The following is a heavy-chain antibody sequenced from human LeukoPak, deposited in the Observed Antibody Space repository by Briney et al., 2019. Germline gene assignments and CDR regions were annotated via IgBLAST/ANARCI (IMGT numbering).Heavy chain of an antibody. Sequence: GGSLGLSCAASGFTFSSYAMSWVRQAPGKGLEWVSAISGSGGSTYYADSVKGRFTISRDNSKNTLYLQMNSLRAEDTAVYYCAKDLKWELPSSANYWGQGTLVTVSS. CDR2: ISGSGGST. CDR3: AKDLKWELPSSANY. CDR1: GFTFSSYA. D-gene: IGHD1-26*01. J-gene: IGHJ4*02. V-gene: IGHV3-23*01.